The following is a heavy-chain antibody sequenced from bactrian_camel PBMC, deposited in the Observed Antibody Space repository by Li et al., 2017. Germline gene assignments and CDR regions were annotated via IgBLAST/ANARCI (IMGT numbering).Heavy chain of an antibody. D-gene: IGHD3*01. CDR1: GRTYGRNC. CDR2: INRGGVRT. CDR3: AAESDGNLGTALTTWGLQAFGH. Sequence: VQLVESGGGLVRAGGSLRLSCAASGRTYGRNCMAWFRQAPGKGLEWVSAINRGGVRTYYADSAKGRFTISRDSAKNTLYLQLNSLETEDTAMYYCAAESDGNLGTALTTWGLQAFGHWGQGTQVTVS. J-gene: IGHJ6*01. V-gene: IGHV3S1*01.